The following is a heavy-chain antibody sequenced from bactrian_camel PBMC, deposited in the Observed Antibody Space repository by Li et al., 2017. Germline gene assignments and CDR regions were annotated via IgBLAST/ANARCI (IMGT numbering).Heavy chain of an antibody. CDR2: IYSDGMQT. J-gene: IGHJ4*01. CDR1: GFTFSSYN. V-gene: IGHV3-2*01. CDR3: ARGWSGLRSFDY. D-gene: IGHD2*01. Sequence: VQLVESGGGSALAGGSVRLSCDASGFTFSSYNMLWIRQAPGKGLEWVSNIYSDGMQTYYADSVKGRFTISRDNAKNTVYLQMNSLKPDDTAMYYCARGWSGLRSFDYRSQGTQVTVS.